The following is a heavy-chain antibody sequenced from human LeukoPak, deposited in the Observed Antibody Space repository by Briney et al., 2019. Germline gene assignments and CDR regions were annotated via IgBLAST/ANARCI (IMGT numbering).Heavy chain of an antibody. CDR2: IYYGGNT. J-gene: IGHJ4*02. Sequence: SETLSLTCTVSGGSISNYYWSWIRQPPGKGLEWIGYIYYGGNTNYNPSLQSRVTISVDASKNQFSLRLRSVTAADTAVYYCARGVDTSIKYYFDYWGQGTLVTVSS. D-gene: IGHD5-18*01. CDR3: ARGVDTSIKYYFDY. V-gene: IGHV4-59*01. CDR1: GGSISNYY.